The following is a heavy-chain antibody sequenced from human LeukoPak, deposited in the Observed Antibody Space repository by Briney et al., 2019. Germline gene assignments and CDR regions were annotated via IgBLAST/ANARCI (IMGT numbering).Heavy chain of an antibody. CDR2: IYYSGST. V-gene: IGHV4-59*11. Sequence: SETLSLTCTVSGGSISSHYWSWIRQPPGKGLGWIGYIYYSGSTNYNPSLKSRVTISVDTSKNQFSLKLSSVTAADTAVYYCAALPSMATPYYYYMDVWGKGTTVTVSS. CDR1: GGSISSHY. D-gene: IGHD2/OR15-2a*01. CDR3: AALPSMATPYYYYMDV. J-gene: IGHJ6*03.